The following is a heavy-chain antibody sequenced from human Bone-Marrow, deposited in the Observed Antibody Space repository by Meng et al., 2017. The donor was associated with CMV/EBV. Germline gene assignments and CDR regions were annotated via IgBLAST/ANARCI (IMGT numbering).Heavy chain of an antibody. D-gene: IGHD3-22*01. CDR1: GFTFSSYW. Sequence: GESLKISCAASGFTFSSYWMSWVRQAPGKGLEWVANIKQDGSEKYYVDSVKGRFTISRDNAKNSLYLQMNSLRAEDTAVYYCAREFGGYSPYYYYGMDVWGQGPTVTVSS. V-gene: IGHV3-7*01. CDR2: IKQDGSEK. CDR3: AREFGGYSPYYYYGMDV. J-gene: IGHJ6*01.